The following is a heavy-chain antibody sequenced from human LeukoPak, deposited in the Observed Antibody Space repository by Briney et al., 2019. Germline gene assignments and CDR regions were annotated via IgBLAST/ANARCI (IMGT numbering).Heavy chain of an antibody. CDR3: ARSASSSSRSAFDI. CDR1: GGSISTYY. Sequence: PSETLSLTCTVSGGSISTYYWSWIRQPPGKGLEWIGYIYYTGNTNYNPSLKSRITISVDTSKNQFSLKLSSVTAADTASYYCARSASSSSRSAFDIWGQGTMVTVSS. CDR2: IYYTGNT. J-gene: IGHJ3*02. D-gene: IGHD6-6*01. V-gene: IGHV4-59*01.